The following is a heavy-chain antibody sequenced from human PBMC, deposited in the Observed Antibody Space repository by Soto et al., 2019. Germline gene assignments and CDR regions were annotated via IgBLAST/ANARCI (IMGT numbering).Heavy chain of an antibody. J-gene: IGHJ4*02. D-gene: IGHD1-1*01. CDR3: AREINGNRCLDY. CDR2: LNQVGSEK. Sequence: GGSLRLSCASSGFSFSGYWMRWVRQAPGKGLEWVSNLNQVGSEKYYVDSVKGRFTISRDNAKNSLYLQMNSLRAEDTAVYYCAREINGNRCLDYWCQGT. CDR1: GFSFSGYW. V-gene: IGHV3-7*01.